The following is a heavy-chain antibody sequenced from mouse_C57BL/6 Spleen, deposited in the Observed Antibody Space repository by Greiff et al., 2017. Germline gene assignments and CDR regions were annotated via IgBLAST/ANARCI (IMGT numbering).Heavy chain of an antibody. Sequence: VQLQQSGAELVKPGASVKISCKASGYAFSSYWMNWVKQRPGKGLEWIGQIYPGDGDTNYNGKFKGKATLTADKSSSTAYMQLSSLTSEDSAVYFCARGGDYYGSSYYYAMDYWGQGTSVTVSS. CDR3: ARGGDYYGSSYYYAMDY. V-gene: IGHV1-80*01. CDR2: IYPGDGDT. J-gene: IGHJ4*01. CDR1: GYAFSSYW. D-gene: IGHD1-1*01.